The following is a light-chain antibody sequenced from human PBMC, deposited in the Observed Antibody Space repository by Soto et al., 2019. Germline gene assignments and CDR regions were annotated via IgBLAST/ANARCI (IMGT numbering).Light chain of an antibody. V-gene: IGKV3-20*01. Sequence: EIVLTQSPGTLSLSPGEGATLSCRASQIVRSTYLAWFQQKPGQAPRLLIYGASTRATGIPDRFSGSGSGTDFTLTISGLEPKDFAVYYCQQYYNWPRTFGQGTKVDIK. CDR1: QIVRSTY. CDR2: GAS. CDR3: QQYYNWPRT. J-gene: IGKJ1*01.